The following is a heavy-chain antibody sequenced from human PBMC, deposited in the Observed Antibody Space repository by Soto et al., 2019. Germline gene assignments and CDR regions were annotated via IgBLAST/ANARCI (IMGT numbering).Heavy chain of an antibody. V-gene: IGHV3-73*01. CDR1: GFTFSGSS. D-gene: IGHD2-2*01. CDR2: IRSKANSYAT. J-gene: IGHJ4*02. CDR3: TRHAPYCISTSCYYFDY. Sequence: PGGFLRLSCATSGFTFSGSSIHWGRQASGEGLGWVGRIRSKANSYATAYAASVKGRFTICRDDSKNTADLQMNSRKTEDTAVYYCTRHAPYCISTSCYYFDYWGQGTLVTVSS.